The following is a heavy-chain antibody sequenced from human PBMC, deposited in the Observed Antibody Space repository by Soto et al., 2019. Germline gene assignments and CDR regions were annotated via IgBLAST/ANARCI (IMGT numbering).Heavy chain of an antibody. Sequence: SETLSLTCTVSGVTVSSDAYYWSWIRQHPGKGLEWIGNIYHTGSTYYSPSLKSRVVISLDTSNNQFSLTLTSVTAADTAVYYCARYRFSGNKWPKFDSWGQGTPVTVSS. D-gene: IGHD3-16*02. CDR2: IYHTGST. J-gene: IGHJ4*02. CDR1: GVTVSSDAYY. V-gene: IGHV4-31*03. CDR3: ARYRFSGNKWPKFDS.